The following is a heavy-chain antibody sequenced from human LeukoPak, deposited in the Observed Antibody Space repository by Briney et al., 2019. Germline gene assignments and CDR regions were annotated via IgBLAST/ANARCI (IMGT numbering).Heavy chain of an antibody. V-gene: IGHV1-18*01. CDR1: GYTFTSYA. CDR3: ARAGSIAALDYMDV. J-gene: IGHJ6*03. D-gene: IGHD6-6*01. Sequence: ASVKVSCKASGYTFTSYAMHWVRQAPGQRLEWMGWISAYNGNTNYAQKLQGRVTMTTDTSTSTAYMELRSLRSDDTAVYYCARAGSIAALDYMDVWGKGTTVTVSS. CDR2: ISAYNGNT.